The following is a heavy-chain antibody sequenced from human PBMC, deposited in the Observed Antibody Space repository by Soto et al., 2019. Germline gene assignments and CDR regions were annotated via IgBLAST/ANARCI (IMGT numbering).Heavy chain of an antibody. CDR2: IYYSGST. V-gene: IGHV4-59*01. Sequence: PSETLSLTCTVSGGSISSYYWSWIRQPPGKGLEWIGYIYYSGSTNYNPSLKSRVTISVDTSKNQFSLKLSSVTAADTAVYYCARAGQDWEGGFDYWGQGTLVTVSS. CDR3: ARAGQDWEGGFDY. CDR1: GGSISSYY. D-gene: IGHD3-9*01. J-gene: IGHJ4*02.